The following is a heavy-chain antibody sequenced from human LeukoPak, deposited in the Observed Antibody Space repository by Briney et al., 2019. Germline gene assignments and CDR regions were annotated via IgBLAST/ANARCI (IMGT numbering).Heavy chain of an antibody. V-gene: IGHV3-15*01. CDR3: AKDYPVGDHY. Sequence: GGSLRLSCAASVCTFGSYSMNWVRQAPWKGLEWIGRIKSKAEGGTTDYAAPVKGRFTISRDDSEYTLYLQMNSLRADDTAVYFCAKDYPVGDHYWGQGTLVTVSS. CDR1: VCTFGSYS. J-gene: IGHJ4*02. D-gene: IGHD3-10*01. CDR2: IKSKAEGGTT.